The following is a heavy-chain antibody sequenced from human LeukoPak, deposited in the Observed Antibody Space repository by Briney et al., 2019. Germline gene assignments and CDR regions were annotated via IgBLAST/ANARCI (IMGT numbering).Heavy chain of an antibody. D-gene: IGHD6-6*01. Sequence: ASVKVSCKASGGTFSSYAISWVRQAPGQGLEWMGGIIPIFGTANYAQKFQGRVTITTDESTSTAYMELSSLRSEDTAVYYCAITDDSSSSEGYWGQGTLVTVSS. J-gene: IGHJ4*02. V-gene: IGHV1-69*05. CDR2: IIPIFGTA. CDR3: AITDDSSSSEGY. CDR1: GGTFSSYA.